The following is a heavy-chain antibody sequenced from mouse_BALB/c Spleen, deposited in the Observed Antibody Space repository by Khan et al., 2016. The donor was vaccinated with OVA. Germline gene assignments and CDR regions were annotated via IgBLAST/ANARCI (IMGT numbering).Heavy chain of an antibody. CDR1: GYSITSDYA. J-gene: IGHJ4*01. Sequence: VQLKQSGPGLVKPSQSLSLTCTVTGYSITSDYAWNWIRQFPGNKLAWMGYISSTGGTSYNPSLKSRISITRDTSKNQFFLQLKSVTAEDTATXYCARSLYYSYGYALDCWGRGTLVTVSS. CDR2: ISSTGGT. CDR3: ARSLYYSYGYALDC. D-gene: IGHD2-14*01. V-gene: IGHV3-2*02.